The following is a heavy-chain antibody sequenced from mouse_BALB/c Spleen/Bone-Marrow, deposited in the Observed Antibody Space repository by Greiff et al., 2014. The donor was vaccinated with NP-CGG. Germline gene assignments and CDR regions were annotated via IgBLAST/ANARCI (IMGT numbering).Heavy chain of an antibody. CDR2: INPYNDGT. V-gene: IGHV1-14*01. D-gene: IGHD2-14*01. CDR1: GYTFTSYV. J-gene: IGHJ3*01. Sequence: VQLKHSGPELVKPGASVKMSCKASGYTFTSYVMHWVKQKPGQGLEWIGYINPYNDGTKYNEKFKGKATLTSDKSSSTAYMELSSLTSEDSVVYYCARSGRYDGFAYWGQGTLVTVSA. CDR3: ARSGRYDGFAY.